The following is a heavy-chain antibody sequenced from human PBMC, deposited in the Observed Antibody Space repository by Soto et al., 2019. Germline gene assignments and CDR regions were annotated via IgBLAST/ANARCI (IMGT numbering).Heavy chain of an antibody. Sequence: EVQVVESGGGLVEPGGSLRLSCVASGFTFTNAGTNWVRQAPGKGLEWVGRIKSKTDGGTTDYAAPVKGRFTISRDDSENTLYLQMNSLKIEDTAVYYCVTWLDNDYWGQGTLVTVSS. J-gene: IGHJ4*02. D-gene: IGHD6-19*01. CDR3: VTWLDNDY. CDR2: IKSKTDGGTT. CDR1: GFTFTNAG. V-gene: IGHV3-15*07.